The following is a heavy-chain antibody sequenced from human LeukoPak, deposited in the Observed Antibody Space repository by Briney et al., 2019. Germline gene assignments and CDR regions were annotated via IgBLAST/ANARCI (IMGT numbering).Heavy chain of an antibody. D-gene: IGHD2-21*02. CDR1: GFSFSTYA. V-gene: IGHV3-23*01. J-gene: IGHJ5*02. CDR2: ISGSGGST. CDR3: AKYVTAFNWFDP. Sequence: GGSLRLSCAASGFSFSTYAMSWVRQAPGKGLEWVSAISGSGGSTYYADSVKGRFTISRDNSKNTLYLQMNSLRAEDTAVYYCAKYVTAFNWFDPWGQGTLVTVSS.